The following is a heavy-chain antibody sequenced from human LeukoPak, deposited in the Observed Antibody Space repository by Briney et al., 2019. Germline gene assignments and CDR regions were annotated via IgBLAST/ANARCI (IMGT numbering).Heavy chain of an antibody. J-gene: IGHJ4*02. D-gene: IGHD1-26*01. CDR1: GGSISSSSYY. V-gene: IGHV4-39*01. Sequence: PSETLSLTCTVSGGSISSSSYYWGWIRQPPGKGLGWIGSIYYSGSTYYNPSLKSRVTISVDTSKNQFSLKLSSVTAADTAVYYCARRWELPNEFDYWGQGTLVTVSS. CDR3: ARRWELPNEFDY. CDR2: IYYSGST.